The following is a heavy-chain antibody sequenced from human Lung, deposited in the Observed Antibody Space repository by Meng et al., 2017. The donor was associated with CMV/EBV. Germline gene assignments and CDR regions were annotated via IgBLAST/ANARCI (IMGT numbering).Heavy chain of an antibody. CDR3: ASGTPGRSYCDY. V-gene: IGHV1-18*01. CDR1: GYTFGSYG. J-gene: IGHJ4*02. D-gene: IGHD2-15*01. Sequence: QCGPEVTKPGYSVRVSCKASGYTFGSYGICWVRQAPGQGLEWMGWFVNYVDTYPAPKFQGRVTMTTDTHTNTAFMELRSLTSDDTAVYYCASGTPGRSYCDYWGQGTLVTVSS. CDR2: FVNYVDT.